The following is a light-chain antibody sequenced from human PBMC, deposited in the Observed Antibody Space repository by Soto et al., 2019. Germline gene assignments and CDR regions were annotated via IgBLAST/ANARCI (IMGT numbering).Light chain of an antibody. CDR2: LDSDGSH. J-gene: IGLJ2*01. CDR3: QTWGTGIRV. CDR1: SGHISYA. Sequence: QSVLTQSPSASASLGASVKLTCTLTSGHISYAIAWHQQQPEKGPRYLMRLDSDGSHSQGDGIPDRFSGSSSGAERYLTISSLQSEDEADYYCQTWGTGIRVFGGGTQLTVL. V-gene: IGLV4-69*01.